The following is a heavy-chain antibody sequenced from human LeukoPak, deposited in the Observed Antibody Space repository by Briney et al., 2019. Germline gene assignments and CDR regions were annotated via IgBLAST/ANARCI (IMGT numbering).Heavy chain of an antibody. CDR1: GFTFTSYA. Sequence: GGSLRLSCAASGFTFTSYAMSWVRQAPGKGLEWVSAISGSGGSTYYADSVKGRFTISRDNSKNTLYLQMNSLRAEDTAVYYCAKQRIQLWFHLFDCWGQGTLVTVSS. CDR3: AKQRIQLWFHLFDC. J-gene: IGHJ4*02. CDR2: ISGSGGST. V-gene: IGHV3-23*01. D-gene: IGHD5-18*01.